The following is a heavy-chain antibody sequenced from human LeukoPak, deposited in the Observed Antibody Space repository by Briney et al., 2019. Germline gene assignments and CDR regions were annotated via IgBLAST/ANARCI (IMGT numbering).Heavy chain of an antibody. Sequence: SETLSLTCTVSGGSISSYYWSWIRQPPGKGLEWIGYIYYSGSTNYNPSLKSRVTISVDTSKNQFSLKLSSVTAADTAVYYCARSDSSSSARSPYYYYGMDVWGQGTTVTVSS. V-gene: IGHV4-59*01. CDR2: IYYSGST. D-gene: IGHD6-6*01. CDR3: ARSDSSSSARSPYYYYGMDV. J-gene: IGHJ6*02. CDR1: GGSISSYY.